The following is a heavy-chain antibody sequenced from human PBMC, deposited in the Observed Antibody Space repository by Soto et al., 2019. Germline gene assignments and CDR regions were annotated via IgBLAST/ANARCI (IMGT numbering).Heavy chain of an antibody. J-gene: IGHJ3*01. CDR3: ARGMVVVATTPREDAFDV. V-gene: IGHV1-69*13. D-gene: IGHD2-21*01. CDR2: IIPLFGTT. CDR1: GDTFSSYG. Sequence: ASVKVACKASGDTFSSYGITWVRQAPGQGLEWMGGIIPLFGTTNYAPRLQGRVTITADESTSTVYMELTSLTSGDTATYYCARGMVVVATTPREDAFDVWGQGTLVTVSS.